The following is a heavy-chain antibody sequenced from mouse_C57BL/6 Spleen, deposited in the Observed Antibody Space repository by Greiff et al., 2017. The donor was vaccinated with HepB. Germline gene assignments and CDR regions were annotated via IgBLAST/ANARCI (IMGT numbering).Heavy chain of an antibody. CDR2: ISSGGDYI. CDR3: TRGGLGRGYFDY. Sequence: EVQRVESGEGLVKPGGSLKLSCAASGFTFSSYAMSWVRQTPEKRLEWVAYISSGGDYIYYADTVKGRFTISRDNARNTLYLQMSSLKSEDTAMYYCTRGGLGRGYFDYWGQGTTLTVSS. V-gene: IGHV5-9-1*02. D-gene: IGHD4-1*01. CDR1: GFTFSSYA. J-gene: IGHJ2*01.